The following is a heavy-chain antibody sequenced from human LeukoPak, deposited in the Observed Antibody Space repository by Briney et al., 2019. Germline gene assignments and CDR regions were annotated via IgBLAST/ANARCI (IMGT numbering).Heavy chain of an antibody. Sequence: PGGSLRLSCAASGFTFRSDWMHWVRQAPGKGLVWVSRINSDGSSTSYADSVKGRFTISRDNAKNTLYLQMNSLRAEDTAVYYCARVFARISAACTGMNWFDPWGQGTLVTVSS. D-gene: IGHD6-13*01. CDR1: GFTFRSDW. V-gene: IGHV3-74*01. CDR3: ARVFARISAACTGMNWFDP. J-gene: IGHJ5*02. CDR2: INSDGSST.